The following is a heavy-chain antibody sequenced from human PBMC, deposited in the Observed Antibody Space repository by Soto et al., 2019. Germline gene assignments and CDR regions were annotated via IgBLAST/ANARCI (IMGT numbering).Heavy chain of an antibody. V-gene: IGHV3-21*01. J-gene: IGHJ4*02. CDR2: ISSSSSFI. Sequence: DVQLVESGGGLVKPGGSLRLSCAASGFSLSDYSMNWIRQDPGKGLEWVASISSSSSFIHYAESMKGRFTISRDNAKNSLYLQMNSLSAEDTAVYYCAGSSDDGRDNWGQGTLVTVSS. CDR3: AGSSDDGRDN. CDR1: GFSLSDYS. D-gene: IGHD1-26*01.